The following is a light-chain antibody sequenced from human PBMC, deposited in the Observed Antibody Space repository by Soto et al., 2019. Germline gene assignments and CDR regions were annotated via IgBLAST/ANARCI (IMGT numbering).Light chain of an antibody. J-gene: IGLJ1*01. V-gene: IGLV1-40*01. CDR3: QSYDSSLSGSYV. CDR2: GHS. Sequence: QSVLTQPPSVTGAPGQRGTISCTGSRSNIGAGYDVHWYQQLPGTAPQLLIHGHSNQPSVIPDRFSGSKSGTSASLAITVLQAEDEADYYCQSYDSSLSGSYVFGTGTKVTVL. CDR1: RSNIGAGYD.